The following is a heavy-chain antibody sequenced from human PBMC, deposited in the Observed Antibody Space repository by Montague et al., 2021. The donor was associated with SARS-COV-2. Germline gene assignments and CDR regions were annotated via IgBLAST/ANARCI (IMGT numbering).Heavy chain of an antibody. Sequence: SLRLSCAASGFTFSSYDMHWVRQATGKGLEWVSAIGTAGDTYYPGSVKGRFTISRENAKNSLYLQMNSLRAGDTAVYYCARGPTTGKRGRLYWYFDLWGRGTLVTVSS. CDR1: GFTFSSYD. D-gene: IGHD4-17*01. CDR3: ARGPTTGKRGRLYWYFDL. J-gene: IGHJ2*01. V-gene: IGHV3-13*01. CDR2: IGTAGDT.